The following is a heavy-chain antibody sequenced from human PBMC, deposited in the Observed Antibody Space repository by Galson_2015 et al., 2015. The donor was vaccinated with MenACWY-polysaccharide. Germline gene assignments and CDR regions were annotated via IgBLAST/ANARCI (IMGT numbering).Heavy chain of an antibody. CDR3: ARVGVGYCSGGSCSFRPFDY. D-gene: IGHD2-15*01. J-gene: IGHJ4*02. V-gene: IGHV1-18*01. CDR1: GYTSTSYG. Sequence: SVKVSCKASGYTSTSYGISWVRQAPGQGLEWMGWISAYNGNTNYAQKLQGRVTMTTDTSTSTAYMELRSLRSDDTAVYYCARVGVGYCSGGSCSFRPFDYWGQGTLVTVSS. CDR2: ISAYNGNT.